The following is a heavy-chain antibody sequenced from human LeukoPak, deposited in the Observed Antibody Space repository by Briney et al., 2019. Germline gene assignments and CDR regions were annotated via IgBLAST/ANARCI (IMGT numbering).Heavy chain of an antibody. J-gene: IGHJ4*02. V-gene: IGHV3-23*01. CDR3: ATEQTTKTDY. Sequence: GGSLRLSCAASGFTFYSYAMNWVRQAPGKGLEWVSTISGTDGSTYYADSVKGRFTISRDNSKNTLYLQMNSLRTEDTAVYYCATEQTTKTDYWGQGTLVTVSS. CDR2: ISGTDGST. CDR1: GFTFYSYA. D-gene: IGHD1/OR15-1a*01.